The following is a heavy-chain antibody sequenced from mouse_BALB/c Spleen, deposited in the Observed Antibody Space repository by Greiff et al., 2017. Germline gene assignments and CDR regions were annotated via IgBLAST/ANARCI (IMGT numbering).Heavy chain of an antibody. CDR2: INPSNGGT. D-gene: IGHD1-1*01. Sequence: VQLQQSGAELVKPGASVKLSCKASGYTFTSYYMYWVKQRPGQGLEWIGEINPSNGGTNFNEKFKSKATLTVDKSSSTAYMQLSSLTSEDSAVYYCTRAPYYGGLDYWGQGTTLTVSS. CDR1: GYTFTSYY. V-gene: IGHV1S81*02. J-gene: IGHJ2*01. CDR3: TRAPYYGGLDY.